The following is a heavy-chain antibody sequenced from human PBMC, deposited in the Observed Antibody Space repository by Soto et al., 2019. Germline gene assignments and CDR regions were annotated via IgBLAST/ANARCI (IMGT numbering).Heavy chain of an antibody. Sequence: GGSLRLSCAASGFTFSSYGMHWVRQAPGKGLEWVAVIWYDGSNKYYADSVKGRFTISRDNSKNTLYLQMNSMRDEETAVYYCARDPTDFHSIAAGGYLDLWGRGTVVTVYS. V-gene: IGHV3-33*01. CDR1: GFTFSSYG. D-gene: IGHD6-13*01. J-gene: IGHJ2*01. CDR3: ARDPTDFHSIAAGGYLDL. CDR2: IWYDGSNK.